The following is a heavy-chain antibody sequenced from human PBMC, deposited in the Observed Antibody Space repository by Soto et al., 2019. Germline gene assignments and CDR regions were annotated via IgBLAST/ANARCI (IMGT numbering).Heavy chain of an antibody. V-gene: IGHV3-23*01. CDR1: GFTFSSYA. CDR2: ISGSGGST. Sequence: EMQLLESGGGLVQPGGSLRLSCAASGFTFSSYAMNWVHQAPGKGLEWVSVISGSGGSTYYADAVKGRFTISRDNSKNTLYLQMNSLRAEDTAVYYCAKRTVGWYFDLWGRGTLVTVSS. J-gene: IGHJ2*01. D-gene: IGHD4-17*01. CDR3: AKRTVGWYFDL.